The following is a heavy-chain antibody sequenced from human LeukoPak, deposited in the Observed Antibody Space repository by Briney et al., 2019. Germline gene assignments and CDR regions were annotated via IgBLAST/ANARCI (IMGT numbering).Heavy chain of an antibody. Sequence: GGSLRLSCAASGFTFSSYSMNWVRQAPGKGLEWVSYISSSSSTIYYADSVKGRFTISRDNAKNSLYLQMNSLRAEDTAVYYCARGLSRYQLLWGYFDYWGQGTLVTVSS. CDR3: ARGLSRYQLLWGYFDY. J-gene: IGHJ4*02. CDR2: ISSSSSTI. D-gene: IGHD2-2*01. V-gene: IGHV3-48*01. CDR1: GFTFSSYS.